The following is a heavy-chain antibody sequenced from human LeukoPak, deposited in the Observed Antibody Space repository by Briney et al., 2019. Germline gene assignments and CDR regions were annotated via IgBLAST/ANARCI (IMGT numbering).Heavy chain of an antibody. Sequence: ASVKVSCKASGYTFTGYYMHWVRQAPGQGLEWMGWINSNSGGTNYAQKFQGRVTMTRDTSISTAYMELSSLRSDDTAVYYCARDHTISWFGELLAGNDYWGQGTLVTVSS. D-gene: IGHD3-10*01. CDR3: ARDHTISWFGELLAGNDY. V-gene: IGHV1-2*02. CDR2: INSNSGGT. CDR1: GYTFTGYY. J-gene: IGHJ4*02.